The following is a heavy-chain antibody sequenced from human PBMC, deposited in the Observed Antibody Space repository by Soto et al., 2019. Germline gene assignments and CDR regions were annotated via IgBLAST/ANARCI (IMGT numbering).Heavy chain of an antibody. V-gene: IGHV4-39*01. CDR1: GGSISSSSYY. CDR3: AMPREHFSGGSCYLHASWFDP. Sequence: QLQLQESRPGLVKPSETLSLTCTVSGGSISSSSYYWGWIRQPPGKGMAWIGSIYYSGSTYYNPPLTSRVPISVVKSKNQRPLRLSSVTAGDTAVYYCAMPREHFSGGSCYLHASWFDPWGQGTLVTFSS. CDR2: IYYSGST. D-gene: IGHD2-15*01. J-gene: IGHJ5*02.